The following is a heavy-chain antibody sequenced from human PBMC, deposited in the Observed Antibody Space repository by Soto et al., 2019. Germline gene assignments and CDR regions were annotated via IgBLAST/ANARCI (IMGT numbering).Heavy chain of an antibody. CDR1: GFTFSSYS. D-gene: IGHD3-9*01. Sequence: GGSLRFSCAASGFTFSSYSMNWVRQAPGKGLEWVSYISSSSSTIYYADSVKGRFTISRDNAKNSLYLQMNSLRAEDTAVYYCARDQRPLHYDILTGYYNSGDAFDIWGQGTMVTVSS. CDR2: ISSSSSTI. CDR3: ARDQRPLHYDILTGYYNSGDAFDI. V-gene: IGHV3-48*01. J-gene: IGHJ3*02.